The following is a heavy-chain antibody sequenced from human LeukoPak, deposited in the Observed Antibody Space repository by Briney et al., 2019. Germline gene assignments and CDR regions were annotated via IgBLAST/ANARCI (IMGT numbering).Heavy chain of an antibody. Sequence: GGSLRLSCAASGFTFSSYAMTWVRQAPGKGLEWVSAISGSGGSTYYADSVKGRFTISRDNAQNSVYLQMNSLRAEDTAVYYCANLKPPAPDGLDIWGQGTLITVSS. CDR3: ANLKPPAPDGLDI. CDR2: ISGSGGST. V-gene: IGHV3-23*01. D-gene: IGHD1-14*01. J-gene: IGHJ3*02. CDR1: GFTFSSYA.